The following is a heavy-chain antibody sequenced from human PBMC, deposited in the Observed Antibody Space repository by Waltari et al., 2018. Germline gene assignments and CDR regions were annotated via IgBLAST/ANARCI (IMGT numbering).Heavy chain of an antibody. CDR2: IYYSGTT. J-gene: IGHJ5*02. D-gene: IGHD6-13*01. CDR1: GRSISSRSYH. Sequence: HLQLQESGPGLVKPSETLSLTCTVPGRSISSRSYHWGWTRRPPGKGMGWIGSIYYSGTTSYTPALKSRVTISVDTSKNQFALKLSCVTAADTAVYYCARVGGIIAAAGTWGQGTLVTVSS. CDR3: ARVGGIIAAAGT. V-gene: IGHV4-39*07.